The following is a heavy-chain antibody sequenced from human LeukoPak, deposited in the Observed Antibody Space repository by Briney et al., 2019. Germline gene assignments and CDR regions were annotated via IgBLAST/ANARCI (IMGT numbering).Heavy chain of an antibody. Sequence: ASVKVSCKASGYTFTSYYMHWVRQAPGQGLEWMGIINPSSGSTSYAQKLQGRVTMTRDTSTSTVYMELSSLRSEDTAVYYCARVTVVAPFGYWGQGTLVTVSS. V-gene: IGHV1-46*04. CDR1: GYTFTSYY. J-gene: IGHJ4*02. D-gene: IGHD2-15*01. CDR3: ARVTVVAPFGY. CDR2: INPSSGST.